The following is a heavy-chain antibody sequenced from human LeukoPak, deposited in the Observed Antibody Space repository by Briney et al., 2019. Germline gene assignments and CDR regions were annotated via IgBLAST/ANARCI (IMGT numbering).Heavy chain of an antibody. CDR3: TAYYDFLTGYNTRRDY. V-gene: IGHV3-15*01. CDR1: RFPFTIAW. Sequence: KPGGSLRLSCAASRFPFTIAWMSWVRQAPGNGLEWIGRIRSKNDGGTTDYAAPVKGKFTISRDDSKSTLYLHMSSLTTEDTAIYYRTAYYDFLTGYNTRRDYWGRGTLVTVSP. CDR2: IRSKNDGGTT. D-gene: IGHD3-9*01. J-gene: IGHJ4*02.